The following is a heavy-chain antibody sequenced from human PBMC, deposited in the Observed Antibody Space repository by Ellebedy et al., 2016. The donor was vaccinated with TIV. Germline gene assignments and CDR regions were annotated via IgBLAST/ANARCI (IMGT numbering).Heavy chain of an antibody. Sequence: AASVKVSCKASGGTFRSYVISWVRQAPGQGPEWMGGIIPMFGRGNYAQKWQGRVTITADESTTTAYMELSSLRSEDTAVYYCATQGRYHYDGSGFFIYWGQGTLVTVSS. CDR3: ATQGRYHYDGSGFFIY. J-gene: IGHJ4*02. CDR2: IIPMFGRG. V-gene: IGHV1-69*13. CDR1: GGTFRSYV. D-gene: IGHD3-3*01.